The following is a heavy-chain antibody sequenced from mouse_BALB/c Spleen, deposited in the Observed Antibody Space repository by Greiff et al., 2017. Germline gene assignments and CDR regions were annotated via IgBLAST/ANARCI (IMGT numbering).Heavy chain of an antibody. CDR2: IWSGGST. D-gene: IGHD2-1*01. CDR1: GFSLTSYG. CDR3: AKIYYGNLMDY. J-gene: IGHJ4*01. V-gene: IGHV2-4-1*01. Sequence: VKLVESGPGLVAPSQSLSITCTVSGFSLTSYGVHWVRQSPGKGLEWLGVIWSGGSTDYNAAFISRLSISKDNSKSQVFFKMNSLQADDTAIYYCAKIYYGNLMDYWGQGTSVTVSS.